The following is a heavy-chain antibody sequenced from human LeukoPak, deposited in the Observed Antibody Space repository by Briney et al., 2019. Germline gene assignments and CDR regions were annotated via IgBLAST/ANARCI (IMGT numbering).Heavy chain of an antibody. CDR1: GFTFDDYA. V-gene: IGHV3-9*01. CDR3: ARDWHSGSYYGGYFDY. CDR2: ISWNSGSI. J-gene: IGHJ4*02. Sequence: GGSLRLSCAASGFTFDDYAMHWVRQAPGKGLEWVSGISWNSGSIGYADSVKGRFTISRDNAKNSLYLQMNSLRAEDTAVYYCARDWHSGSYYGGYFDYWGQGTLVTVSS. D-gene: IGHD1-26*01.